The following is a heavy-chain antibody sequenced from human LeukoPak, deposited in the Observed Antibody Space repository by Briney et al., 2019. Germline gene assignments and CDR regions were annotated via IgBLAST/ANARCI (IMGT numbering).Heavy chain of an antibody. CDR1: GYTFTGHF. D-gene: IGHD4-11*01. CDR3: AREYSASEH. V-gene: IGHV1-2*02. J-gene: IGHJ4*02. Sequence: ASVKVSCRASGYTFTGHFLHWVRQAPGQGLEWMAWIDPNNGDTHYAQNLQGRTTVTRDTSISTVYMELSRLTSDDTAVYYCAREYSASEHWGQGTLVTVSS. CDR2: IDPNNGDT.